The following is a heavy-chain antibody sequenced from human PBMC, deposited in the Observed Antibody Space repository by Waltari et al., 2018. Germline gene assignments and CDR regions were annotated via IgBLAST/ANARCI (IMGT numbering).Heavy chain of an antibody. CDR2: IYYSGST. D-gene: IGHD2-2*01. Sequence: QLQLQESGPGLVKPSETLSLTCTVSGGSIRSSSYYWGWIRQPPGKGLEWIGSIYYSGSTYYNPSLKSRVTISVDTSKNQFSLKLSSVTAADTAVYYCARDLSKVRGWFDPWGQGTLVTVSS. J-gene: IGHJ5*02. V-gene: IGHV4-39*07. CDR1: GGSIRSSSYY. CDR3: ARDLSKVRGWFDP.